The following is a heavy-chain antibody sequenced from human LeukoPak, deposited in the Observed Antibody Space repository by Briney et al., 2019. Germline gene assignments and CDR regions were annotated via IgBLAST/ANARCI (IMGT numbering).Heavy chain of an antibody. CDR3: TRERAGARPYSFDS. J-gene: IGHJ4*02. CDR1: GFTFSSYA. V-gene: IGHV3-30*04. Sequence: PGRSLRLSCAASGFTFSSYAMHWVRQAPGKGLEWVAAISYDGNHKYYLDSVKGRFTISRDNSKNTLYLQMNSLRPEDTTIYYCTRERAGARPYSFDSWGQGTLVTVSS. D-gene: IGHD4/OR15-4a*01. CDR2: ISYDGNHK.